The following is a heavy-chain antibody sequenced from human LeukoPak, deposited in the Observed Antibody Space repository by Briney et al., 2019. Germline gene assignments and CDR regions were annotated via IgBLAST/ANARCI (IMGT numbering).Heavy chain of an antibody. CDR3: TTRSGDFWSGFVN. CDR1: GHSLSELS. V-gene: IGHV1-24*01. D-gene: IGHD3-3*01. CDR2: FDPEEAKM. Sequence: ASVKVSCKVSGHSLSELSIQWVRQAPGKGLECLGGFDPEEAKMVYAQNSQGRVTMTEDTSTQTTYMELSGLTSDDTAVYYCTTRSGDFWSGFVNWGQGTLVTVSS. J-gene: IGHJ4*02.